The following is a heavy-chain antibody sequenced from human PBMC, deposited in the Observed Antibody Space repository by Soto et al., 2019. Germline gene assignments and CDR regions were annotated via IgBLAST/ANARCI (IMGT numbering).Heavy chain of an antibody. CDR1: GYTFTNYG. CDR3: ARVRQLVGYFYYYMDV. CDR2: ISAYNGNT. V-gene: IGHV1-18*01. Sequence: QVQLLQSGAEVKKPGASVKVSCKASGYTFTNYGITWVRQAPGQGLEWMGWISAYNGNTHYTQRLQGRVTMTPDTSASTAYMELRGLRSDDTAVYYWARVRQLVGYFYYYMDVWGKGTTVTVSS. J-gene: IGHJ6*03. D-gene: IGHD6-6*01.